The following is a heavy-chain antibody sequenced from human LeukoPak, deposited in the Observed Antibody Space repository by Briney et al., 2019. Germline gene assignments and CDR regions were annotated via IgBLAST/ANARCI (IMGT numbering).Heavy chain of an antibody. Sequence: GGSLRLSCAASGFTFSDYYMSWIRQAPGKGLEWVSYISSSGSTIYYADSVKGRFTISRDNAKNSLYLQMNSLRAEDTAVYYCAKELWFGDNYYYYYMDVWGKGTTVTISS. CDR2: ISSSGSTI. CDR3: AKELWFGDNYYYYYMDV. CDR1: GFTFSDYY. D-gene: IGHD3-10*01. J-gene: IGHJ6*03. V-gene: IGHV3-11*04.